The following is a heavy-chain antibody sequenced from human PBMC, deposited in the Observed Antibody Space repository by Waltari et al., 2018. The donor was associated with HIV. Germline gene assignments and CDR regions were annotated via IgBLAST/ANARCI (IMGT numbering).Heavy chain of an antibody. D-gene: IGHD1-26*01. V-gene: IGHV3-23*01. CDR2: VCSNEGRT. Sequence: EVQLLESGGGLVQPGGSLRLSCIGSVFSFSYYAMSWVRQATGKGLEWVSSVCSNEGRTNCAASVKCRFTISRDNPKNTLYLQMDNVRAEYTAVYYCAKGGSNCPFFWLDPWGQGTLVTVSS. CDR1: VFSFSYYA. CDR3: AKGGSNCPFFWLDP. J-gene: IGHJ5*02.